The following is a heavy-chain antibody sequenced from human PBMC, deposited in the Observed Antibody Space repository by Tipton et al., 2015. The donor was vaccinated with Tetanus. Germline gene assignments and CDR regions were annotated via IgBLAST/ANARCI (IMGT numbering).Heavy chain of an antibody. Sequence: TLSLTCTVSGGSISSSYYYWGWIRQPPGKGLEWIGSLDYSGNTYYNSSLMSRVTISVDTSKNQFSLRLNSVTVEDTAVYYCATDEYSNGLFRNWGQGTQVTVST. CDR1: GGSISSSYYY. CDR2: LDYSGNT. D-gene: IGHD2/OR15-2a*01. V-gene: IGHV4-39*02. CDR3: ATDEYSNGLFRN. J-gene: IGHJ4*02.